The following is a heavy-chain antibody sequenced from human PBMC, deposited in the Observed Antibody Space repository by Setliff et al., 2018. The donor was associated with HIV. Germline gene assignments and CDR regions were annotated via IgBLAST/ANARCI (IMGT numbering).Heavy chain of an antibody. CDR3: ARDFGTFHAFDM. V-gene: IGHV4-4*07. CDR2: IYSTGSI. J-gene: IGHJ3*02. Sequence: ETLSLTCTVSGGSISSYYWSRIRQPAGKGLEWIGRIYSTGSINYNPSLRSGVTMSVDRSKNSFSLEVTSVTAADTAIYYCARDFGTFHAFDMWGQGTVVTVSS. CDR1: GGSISSYY. D-gene: IGHD3-10*01.